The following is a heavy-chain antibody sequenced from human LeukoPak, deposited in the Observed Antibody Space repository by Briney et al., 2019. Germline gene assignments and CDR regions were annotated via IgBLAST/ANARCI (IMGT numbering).Heavy chain of an antibody. Sequence: GASVKVSCKASGYTFTSYDISWVRQAPGQGLEWMGWISAYNGNTNYAQKLQGRVTMTTDTSTSTAYMELRSLRSDDTAVYYCARDSVLLWFGELLGDYWGQGTLVTVSS. J-gene: IGHJ4*02. CDR1: GYTFTSYD. CDR3: ARDSVLLWFGELLGDY. V-gene: IGHV1-18*01. CDR2: ISAYNGNT. D-gene: IGHD3-10*01.